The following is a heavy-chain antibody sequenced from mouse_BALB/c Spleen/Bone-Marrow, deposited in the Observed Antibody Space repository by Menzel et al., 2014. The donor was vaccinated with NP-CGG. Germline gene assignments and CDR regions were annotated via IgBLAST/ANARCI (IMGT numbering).Heavy chain of an antibody. J-gene: IGHJ3*01. CDR3: AREKVYYGISWFAY. Sequence: QVQLQQSGTEVVRPGASVKLSCKASVYSFTTYWMNWVKQKPGQGLEWIGMIHPSDSETRLNQKFKDKATLTVDKSSSTAYMQLNSPTSEDSAVYYCAREKVYYGISWFAYWGQGTLVTVSA. V-gene: IGHV1-61*01. CDR2: IHPSDSET. D-gene: IGHD2-1*01. CDR1: VYSFTTYW.